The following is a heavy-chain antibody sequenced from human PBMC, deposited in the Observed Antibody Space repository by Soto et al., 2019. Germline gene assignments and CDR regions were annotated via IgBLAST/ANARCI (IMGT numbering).Heavy chain of an antibody. J-gene: IGHJ4*02. CDR3: AASTFQSGVSGYFHLDH. CDR1: GDTFSNQA. D-gene: IGHD3-3*01. CDR2: IIPLFDSA. Sequence: SVKGSFKTSGDTFSNQAISWLRQAPGQGLEWMGGIIPLFDSASYAQRSHDRVTITADKFTNTVYMELRSLTSEDTAVYYCAASTFQSGVSGYFHLDHWGQGTLVTVSS. V-gene: IGHV1-69*06.